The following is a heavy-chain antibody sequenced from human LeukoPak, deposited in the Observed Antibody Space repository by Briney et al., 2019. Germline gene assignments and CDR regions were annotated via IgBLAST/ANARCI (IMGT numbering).Heavy chain of an antibody. D-gene: IGHD1-26*01. CDR2: IHYSGST. V-gene: IGHV4-38-2*01. Sequence: SETLSLTCAVSGYSINSGNHWGWMRPPPEKGLEWIGSIHYSGSTNYNPSLKSRVTISIDTSKNHFSLKLSSVTAADTAVYYCASLGGYQNGNFDYWGRGALVTVSS. CDR1: GYSINSGNH. J-gene: IGHJ4*02. CDR3: ASLGGYQNGNFDY.